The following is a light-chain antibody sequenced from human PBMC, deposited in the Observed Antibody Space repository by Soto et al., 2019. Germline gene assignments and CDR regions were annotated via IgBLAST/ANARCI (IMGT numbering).Light chain of an antibody. Sequence: DIQMTQSTSTLSASVGDRVTITCRASQSISSWLAWYQQKPGKAPKLLIYDASSLESGVPSRFSGRGSGTEFTVTISSLQPDDFATYYCQQYNSYWTFXQGTKVDIK. V-gene: IGKV1-5*01. CDR2: DAS. CDR1: QSISSW. J-gene: IGKJ1*01. CDR3: QQYNSYWT.